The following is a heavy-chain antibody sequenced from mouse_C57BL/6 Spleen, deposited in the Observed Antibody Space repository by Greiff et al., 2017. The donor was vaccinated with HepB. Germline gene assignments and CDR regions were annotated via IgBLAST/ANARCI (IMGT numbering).Heavy chain of an antibody. Sequence: QVQLQQPGAELVKPGASVKMSCKASGYTFTSYWITWVKQRPGQGLEWIGDIYPGSGSTNYNEKFKSKATLTVDTSSSTAYMQLSSLTSEDSAVYYCARKGYYYGSSYEGYFDVWGTGTTVTVSS. D-gene: IGHD1-1*01. CDR1: GYTFTSYW. J-gene: IGHJ1*03. V-gene: IGHV1-55*01. CDR2: IYPGSGST. CDR3: ARKGYYYGSSYEGYFDV.